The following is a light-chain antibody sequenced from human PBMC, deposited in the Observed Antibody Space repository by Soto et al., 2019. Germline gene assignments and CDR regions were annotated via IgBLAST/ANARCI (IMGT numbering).Light chain of an antibody. CDR1: QSVSSN. Sequence: IVMTQSPGTLSLCLGLRAAPAFRASQSVSSNLAWYQQKPGQAPRLLIYGASTRATGIPARFSGSGSGTEFTLTISSLQSEDFAVYYCQQRHYWPITFGQGTRLEIK. CDR3: QQRHYWPIT. J-gene: IGKJ5*01. CDR2: GAS. V-gene: IGKV3-15*01.